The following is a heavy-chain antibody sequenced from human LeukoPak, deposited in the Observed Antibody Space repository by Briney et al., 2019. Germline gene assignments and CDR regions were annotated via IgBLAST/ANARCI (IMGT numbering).Heavy chain of an antibody. D-gene: IGHD1-26*01. CDR2: IYYSGST. J-gene: IGHJ4*02. V-gene: IGHV4-39*07. Sequence: PSETLSLTCTVSGGSISSSSYYWGWIRQPPGKGLEWIGSIYYSGSTYYNPSLKSRVTISVDTSKNQFSLKLSSVTAADTAVYYCARDQGWELLRGYYFDYWGQGTLVTVSS. CDR1: GGSISSSSYY. CDR3: ARDQGWELLRGYYFDY.